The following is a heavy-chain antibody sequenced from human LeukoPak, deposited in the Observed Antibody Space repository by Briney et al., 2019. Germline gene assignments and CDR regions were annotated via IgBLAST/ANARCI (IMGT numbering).Heavy chain of an antibody. CDR2: IRSKANSYAT. Sequence: GGSLRLSCAASGFTFSGSAMHWVRQASGKGLEWVGRIRSKANSYATAYAASVKGRFTISRDDSKNTAYLQMNSLKTEDTAAYYCTSLGGDTQSKYYYYYYMDVWGKGTTVTISS. V-gene: IGHV3-73*01. J-gene: IGHJ6*03. CDR1: GFTFSGSA. D-gene: IGHD2-21*02. CDR3: TSLGGDTQSKYYYYYYMDV.